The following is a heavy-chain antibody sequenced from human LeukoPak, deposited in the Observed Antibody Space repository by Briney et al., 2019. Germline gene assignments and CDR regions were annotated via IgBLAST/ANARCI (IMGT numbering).Heavy chain of an antibody. J-gene: IGHJ4*02. Sequence: SETLSLTCTVSGGSISSYYGSWLRQPPGKGLEWIGYIYYSGSTNYNPSLKSRVTISVDSSKNQFSLKLSSVTAADTAVFYCARHDSSGYYYYFDYWGQGTLVTVSS. CDR2: IYYSGST. CDR3: ARHDSSGYYYYFDY. V-gene: IGHV4-59*08. CDR1: GGSISSYY. D-gene: IGHD3-22*01.